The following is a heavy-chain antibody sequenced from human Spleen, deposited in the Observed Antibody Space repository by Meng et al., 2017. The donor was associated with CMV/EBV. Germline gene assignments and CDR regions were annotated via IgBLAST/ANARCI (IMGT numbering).Heavy chain of an antibody. CDR3: ARDSSSYDKAFDY. Sequence: GESLKISCEASGFTFSSYAMHWVRQAPGKGLEWVAVISYDGSNKYYADSVKGRFTISRDNSKNTLYLQMNSLRAEDTAVYYCARDSSSYDKAFDYWGQGTLVTVSS. J-gene: IGHJ4*02. CDR1: GFTFSSYA. CDR2: ISYDGSNK. V-gene: IGHV3-30-3*01. D-gene: IGHD6-13*01.